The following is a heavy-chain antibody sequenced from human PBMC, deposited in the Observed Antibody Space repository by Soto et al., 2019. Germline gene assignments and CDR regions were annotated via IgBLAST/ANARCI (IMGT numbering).Heavy chain of an antibody. Sequence: QLQLQESGPGLVKPSETLSLTCTVSGGSISSSSYYWGWIRQPPGKGLEWIGSIYYSGSTYYNPSLKSRVTISVNTSKNKFSLKLSSVTAADTAVYYCARRMRAVAGLPFDYWGQGTLVTVSS. J-gene: IGHJ4*02. D-gene: IGHD6-19*01. V-gene: IGHV4-39*01. CDR3: ARRMRAVAGLPFDY. CDR2: IYYSGST. CDR1: GGSISSSSYY.